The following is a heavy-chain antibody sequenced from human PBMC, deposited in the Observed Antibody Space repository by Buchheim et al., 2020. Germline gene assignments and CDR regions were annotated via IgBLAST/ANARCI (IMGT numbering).Heavy chain of an antibody. CDR3: AKDRDSTGWLDFAFDY. CDR2: ISFDGSSD. D-gene: IGHD3-22*01. Sequence: QVQLVESGGGVVQPGRSLRLSCAASGFTFSSYGIHWVRQAPGKGLEWVAVISFDGSSDDYADSVKGRFTISRDNSKNMVYLQMNSPSTEDTAVYYCAKDRDSTGWLDFAFDYWGQGT. J-gene: IGHJ4*02. V-gene: IGHV3-30*18. CDR1: GFTFSSYG.